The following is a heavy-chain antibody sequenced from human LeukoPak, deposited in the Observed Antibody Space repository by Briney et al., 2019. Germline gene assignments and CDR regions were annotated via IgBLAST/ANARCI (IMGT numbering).Heavy chain of an antibody. J-gene: IGHJ4*02. CDR2: INPNSGGT. V-gene: IGHV1-2*02. CDR1: GYSFTGYY. CDR3: ARKSAARRTSEFDH. D-gene: IGHD6-6*01. Sequence: ASVKVSCKASGYSFTGYYMHWVRQAPGQGLEWMGWINPNSGGTNYAQKFQGRVTMTRDTSISTAYMELSSLGSDDTAVFYCARKSAARRTSEFDHWGQGTPVTVSS.